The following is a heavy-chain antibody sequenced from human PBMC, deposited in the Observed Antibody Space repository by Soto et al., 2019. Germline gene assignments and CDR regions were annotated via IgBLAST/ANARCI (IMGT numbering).Heavy chain of an antibody. D-gene: IGHD5-18*01. CDR3: ARVETAMIDY. CDR1: GGSFSGYY. Sequence: SETLSLTCAVYGGSFSGYYWSWIRQPPGKGLEWIGEINHSGSTNYNPSLKSRVTISVDTSKNQFSLKLSSVTAADTAVYYCARVETAMIDYWGQGTLLTVSS. CDR2: INHSGST. J-gene: IGHJ4*02. V-gene: IGHV4-34*01.